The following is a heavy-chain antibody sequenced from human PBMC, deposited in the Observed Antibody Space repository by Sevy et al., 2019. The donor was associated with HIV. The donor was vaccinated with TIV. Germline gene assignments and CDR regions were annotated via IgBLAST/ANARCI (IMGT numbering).Heavy chain of an antibody. CDR3: AREGCTQPHDY. Sequence: GVLRLSCAASGFTFAKYSMSWVRQAPGKGLEWVSTFSFGCGRINYADSVKGRFTISRDDSKNTLFLQMNSLRAEDTATYFCAREGCTQPHDYWGQGTLVTVSS. J-gene: IGHJ4*02. V-gene: IGHV3-23*01. D-gene: IGHD2-8*01. CDR2: FSFGCGRI. CDR1: GFTFAKYS.